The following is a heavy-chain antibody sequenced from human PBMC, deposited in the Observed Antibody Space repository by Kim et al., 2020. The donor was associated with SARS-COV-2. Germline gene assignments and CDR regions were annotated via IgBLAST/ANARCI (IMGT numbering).Heavy chain of an antibody. J-gene: IGHJ4*02. CDR2: DWCGT. V-gene: IGHV3-74*01. D-gene: IGHD1-26*01. Sequence: DWCGTYYGGSLDDRFTVSRDHAKNILYLQMNSLRVNDTAVYYCVPGTFFSYWGQGALVTVSS. CDR3: VPGTFFSY.